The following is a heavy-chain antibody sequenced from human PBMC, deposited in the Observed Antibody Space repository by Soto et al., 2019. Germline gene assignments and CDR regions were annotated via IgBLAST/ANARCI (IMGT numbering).Heavy chain of an antibody. V-gene: IGHV5-51*01. CDR3: PRRPAPSGRSPFVY. CDR2: IYAGDADT. D-gene: IGHD6-19*01. CDR1: PYSFTSYL. J-gene: IGHJ4*02. Sequence: GQSLKISCKGSPYSFTSYLFAWVRQMSGKGLEWMWIIYAGDADTRYSPSFRGQVTISAVKSIRTAYLQSSSLTSSVTAMSHGPRRPAPSGRSPFVYRGQGTLVTVSS.